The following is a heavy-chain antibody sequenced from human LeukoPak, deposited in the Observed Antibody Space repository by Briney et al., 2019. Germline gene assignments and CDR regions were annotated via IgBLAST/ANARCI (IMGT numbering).Heavy chain of an antibody. CDR3: ATPPYYYDSSGYYLFDY. CDR2: GNGNT. Sequence: GNGNTKYSQKFQGRVTITRDTSASTAYMELSSLRSEDTAVYYCATPPYYYDSSGYYLFDYWGQGTLVTVSS. J-gene: IGHJ4*02. V-gene: IGHV1-3*01. D-gene: IGHD3-22*01.